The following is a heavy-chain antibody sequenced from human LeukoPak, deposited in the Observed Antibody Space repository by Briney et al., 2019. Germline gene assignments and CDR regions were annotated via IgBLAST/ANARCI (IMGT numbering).Heavy chain of an antibody. CDR2: ITSSGDGT. CDR3: AKDRPNYYGSNGQYYRRDGDY. CDR1: GFTFSIYA. D-gene: IGHD3-22*01. Sequence: QPGGSLRLSCAASGFTFSIYAMSWVRQAPGRGLQWVLSITSSGDGTYYADSVKGRFTISRDNSENMLYLQMNSLRVEDTAVYFCAKDRPNYYGSNGQYYRRDGDYWGQGTLVTVSS. V-gene: IGHV3-23*01. J-gene: IGHJ4*02.